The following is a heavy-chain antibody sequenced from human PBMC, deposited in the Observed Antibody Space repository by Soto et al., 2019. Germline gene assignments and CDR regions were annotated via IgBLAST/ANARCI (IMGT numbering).Heavy chain of an antibody. CDR2: IYYSGST. Sequence: QVQLQESGPGLVKPSETLSLTCTVSGGSISSYYWGWIRQHPGKGLEWIGYIYYSGSTNYNPSLKSRVTISVDTSKNQFSLKLSSVTAADTAVYYCARGVYSGYVDRFDPWGQGTLVTVSS. V-gene: IGHV4-59*01. D-gene: IGHD5-12*01. CDR3: ARGVYSGYVDRFDP. CDR1: GGSISSYY. J-gene: IGHJ5*02.